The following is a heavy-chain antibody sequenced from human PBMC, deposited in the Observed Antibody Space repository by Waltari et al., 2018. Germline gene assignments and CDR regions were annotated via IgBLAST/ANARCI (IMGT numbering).Heavy chain of an antibody. CDR3: SRDLNWLLFDY. Sequence: EVQLVESGGGLVQPGGSLRLSCEVYGFTFSTYVMHWVRQVPGKGLGWVSRISHDGVVTTYADSVKGRFTVSRDNTKNTLYLQMNSLRAEDMAVYYCSRDLNWLLFDYWGQGALVTVSS. V-gene: IGHV3-74*01. CDR2: ISHDGVVT. J-gene: IGHJ4*02. D-gene: IGHD3-9*01. CDR1: GFTFSTYV.